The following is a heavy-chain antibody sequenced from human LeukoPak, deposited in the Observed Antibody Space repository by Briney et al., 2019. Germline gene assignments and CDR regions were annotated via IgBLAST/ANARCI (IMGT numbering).Heavy chain of an antibody. J-gene: IGHJ3*02. Sequence: SETLSLTCTVSGGSISSDYWSWIRQPPGKGLEWIGYIYYSGSTNYNPSLKSRVTISVDTSKNQFSLKLSSVTAADTAVYYCARAVIGSTDAFDIWGQGTMVTVSS. CDR1: GGSISSDY. CDR2: IYYSGST. D-gene: IGHD1-26*01. V-gene: IGHV4-59*01. CDR3: ARAVIGSTDAFDI.